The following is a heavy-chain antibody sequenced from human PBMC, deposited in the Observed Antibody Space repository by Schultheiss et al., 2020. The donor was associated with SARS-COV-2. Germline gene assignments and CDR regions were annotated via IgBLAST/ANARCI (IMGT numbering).Heavy chain of an antibody. Sequence: GGSLRLSCAASGFTLSTYGIHWVRQAPGKGLEWVATVWSDGSKKYYADSVKGRFTISRDNAKNSLYLQMNSLRAEDTAVYYCASSGRGYYYGMDVWGQGTTVTVSS. V-gene: IGHV3-33*03. CDR3: ASSGRGYYYGMDV. CDR1: GFTLSTYG. J-gene: IGHJ6*02. CDR2: VWSDGSKK. D-gene: IGHD3-10*01.